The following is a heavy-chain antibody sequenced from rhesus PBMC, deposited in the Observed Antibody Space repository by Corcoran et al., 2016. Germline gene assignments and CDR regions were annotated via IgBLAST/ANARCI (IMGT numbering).Heavy chain of an antibody. V-gene: IGHV4S10*01. CDR3: ARDNWGDYEVFDY. Sequence: QVQLQESGPGVVKPSETLSLTCAVSGGSISDSYRWSWIRQPPGKGLEWIGYIYGSSTSTNYNPSLKSRVTSSKDTSKNQFSWKLSSVTAADTAVYYCARDNWGDYEVFDYWGQGVLVTVSS. CDR1: GGSISDSYR. D-gene: IGHD3-34*01. J-gene: IGHJ4*01. CDR2: IYGSSTST.